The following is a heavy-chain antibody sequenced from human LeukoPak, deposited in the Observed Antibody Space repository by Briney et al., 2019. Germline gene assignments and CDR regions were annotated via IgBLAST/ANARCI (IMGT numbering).Heavy chain of an antibody. V-gene: IGHV1-2*04. D-gene: IGHD5-18*01. J-gene: IGHJ4*02. Sequence: ASVKVSCKASGYTFTGYYMHWVRQAPGQGLEWMGWINPNSGGTNYAQKFQGWVTMTRDTSISTAYMELSRLRSDDTAVYYCARTIRRTAMVPYYFDYWGQGTLVTVSS. CDR3: ARTIRRTAMVPYYFDY. CDR1: GYTFTGYY. CDR2: INPNSGGT.